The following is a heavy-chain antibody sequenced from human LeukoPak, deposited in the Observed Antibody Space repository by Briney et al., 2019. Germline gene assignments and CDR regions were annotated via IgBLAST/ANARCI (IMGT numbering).Heavy chain of an antibody. J-gene: IGHJ6*03. V-gene: IGHV3-11*01. CDR3: ATKEDDFWSGYYYYYMGV. Sequence: GGSLRLSCAASGFTFSDYYMSWIRQAPGKGLEWVSYISSSGSTIYYADSVKGRFTISRDNAKNSLYLQMNSLRAEDTAVYYCATKEDDFWSGYYYYYMGVWGKGTTVTVSS. CDR2: ISSSGSTI. D-gene: IGHD3-3*01. CDR1: GFTFSDYY.